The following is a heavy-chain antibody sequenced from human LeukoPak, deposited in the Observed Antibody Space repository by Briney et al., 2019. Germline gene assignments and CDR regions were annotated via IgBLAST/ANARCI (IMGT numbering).Heavy chain of an antibody. D-gene: IGHD2-2*01. CDR2: INPNSGGT. V-gene: IGHV1-2*02. CDR1: GYTFTGYY. CDR3: ATFLYCSSTSCYSTTDY. Sequence: ASVKVSCKASGYTFTGYYMHWVRQAPGQGLEWMGWINPNSGGTNYAQKFQGRVTMTRDTSISTAYMELSRLRSDDTAVYYCATFLYCSSTSCYSTTDYWGQGTLVTVSS. J-gene: IGHJ4*02.